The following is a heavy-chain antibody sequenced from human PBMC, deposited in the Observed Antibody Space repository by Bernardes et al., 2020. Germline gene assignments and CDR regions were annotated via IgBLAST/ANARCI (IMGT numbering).Heavy chain of an antibody. CDR3: ARGDSYSNNDFYYYGYMDV. V-gene: IGHV4-59*01. Sequence: SETLSLTCTVSGGSISSYYWSWIRQPPGKGLEWIGYIYYSGSTNYNPSLKSRVTISADTSKNQFSLKLSSVTAADTAVYYCARGDSYSNNDFYYYGYMDVWGKGTTVTGSS. D-gene: IGHD4-4*01. CDR1: GGSISSYY. CDR2: IYYSGST. J-gene: IGHJ6*03.